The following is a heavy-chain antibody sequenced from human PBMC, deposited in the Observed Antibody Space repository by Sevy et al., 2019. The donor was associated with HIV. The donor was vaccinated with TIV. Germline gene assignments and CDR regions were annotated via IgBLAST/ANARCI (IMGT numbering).Heavy chain of an antibody. CDR3: AKEGKNIRSWFDP. Sequence: ASVKVSCKASGYSFTNYGIGWVRQAPGQGLEWMGWISGYNGYTNYAQNLQGRVTMTTDTSTSTAYMELRSLESDDTAIYYCAKEGKNIRSWFDPWGQGTLVTVSS. CDR1: GYSFTNYG. D-gene: IGHD3-3*02. CDR2: ISGYNGYT. V-gene: IGHV1-18*01. J-gene: IGHJ5*02.